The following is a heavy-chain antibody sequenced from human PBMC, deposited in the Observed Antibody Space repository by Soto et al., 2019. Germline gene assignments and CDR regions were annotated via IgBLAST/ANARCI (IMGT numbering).Heavy chain of an antibody. CDR1: GFTFSDYY. CDR2: ISSSSSYT. D-gene: IGHD5-12*01. Sequence: GGSLRLSCAASGFTFSDYYMSWIRQAPGKGLEWVSYISSSSSYTNYADSVKGRFTISRDNAKNSLYLQMNSLRAEDTAVYYCARSGFDGHDEGDAFDIWGQGTMVTVSS. V-gene: IGHV3-11*06. CDR3: ARSGFDGHDEGDAFDI. J-gene: IGHJ3*02.